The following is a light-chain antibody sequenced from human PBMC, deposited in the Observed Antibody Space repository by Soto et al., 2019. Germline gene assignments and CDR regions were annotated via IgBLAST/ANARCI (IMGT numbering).Light chain of an antibody. Sequence: EIVLTQSPATLSLSPGERATLSCRASQSVSSYLAWYQQKPGQAPRLLIYDAYNRATGIPARFSGSGSGTDFTLTISSLEPEDLAVYYCQQRSNWPPYTFGQGTKLEIK. J-gene: IGKJ2*01. CDR1: QSVSSY. V-gene: IGKV3-11*01. CDR2: DAY. CDR3: QQRSNWPPYT.